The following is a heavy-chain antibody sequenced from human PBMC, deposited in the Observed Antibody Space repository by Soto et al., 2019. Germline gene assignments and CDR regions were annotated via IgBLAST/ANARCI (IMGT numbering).Heavy chain of an antibody. CDR1: GGSISSYY. CDR3: ARVIGPWPGNKRKEGHFHNGFAP. V-gene: IGHV4-59*01. J-gene: IGHJ5*02. Sequence: PSETLSLTCTVSGGSISSYYWSWIRQPPGKGLEWIGYIYYSGSTNYNPSLKSRVTISVDTSKNQFSLKLSSVTAADTAVYYCARVIGPWPGNKRKEGHFHNGFAPGGQGPLVPVPS. CDR2: IYYSGST.